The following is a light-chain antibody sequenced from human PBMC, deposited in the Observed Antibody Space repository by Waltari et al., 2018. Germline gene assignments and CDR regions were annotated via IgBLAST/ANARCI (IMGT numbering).Light chain of an antibody. CDR2: DVT. V-gene: IGLV2-14*03. CDR3: TAYTGGSPRYV. J-gene: IGLJ1*01. CDR1: SSDVGSSNY. Sequence: QSALTQPASVSGSPGQSITISCSGTSSDVGSSNYVSWYQQHPGKAPKLVIQDVTNRPSGTSDRFSGSKSGNTASLSIAGLQAEDEADYYCTAYTGGSPRYVFGTGTKVTVL.